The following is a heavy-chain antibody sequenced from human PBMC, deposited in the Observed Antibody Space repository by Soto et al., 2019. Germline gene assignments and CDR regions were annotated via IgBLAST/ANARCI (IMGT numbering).Heavy chain of an antibody. J-gene: IGHJ6*02. CDR1: GGTFSSYA. D-gene: IGHD2-2*01. V-gene: IGHV1-69*13. Sequence: GASVKVSCKASGGTFSSYAISWVRQAPGQGLEWMGGSIPILGTANYAQKFQGRVTITADESTSTAYMELSSLRSEDTAVYYCARADIVVVPAAMPEVRRPYYYYGMDVWGQGTTVTVSS. CDR3: ARADIVVVPAAMPEVRRPYYYYGMDV. CDR2: SIPILGTA.